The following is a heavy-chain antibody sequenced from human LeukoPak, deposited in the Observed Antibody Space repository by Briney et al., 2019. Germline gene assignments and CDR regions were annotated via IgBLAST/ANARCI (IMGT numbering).Heavy chain of an antibody. D-gene: IGHD6-13*01. J-gene: IGHJ4*02. Sequence: PGGSLRLSCAASGFTFSSYATHWVRQAPGKGLEWVAVISYDGSNKYYADSVKGRFTISRDNSKNTLYLQMNSLRAEDTAVYYCARVAAAGTERFYFDYWGQGTLVTVSS. CDR2: ISYDGSNK. V-gene: IGHV3-30*04. CDR1: GFTFSSYA. CDR3: ARVAAAGTERFYFDY.